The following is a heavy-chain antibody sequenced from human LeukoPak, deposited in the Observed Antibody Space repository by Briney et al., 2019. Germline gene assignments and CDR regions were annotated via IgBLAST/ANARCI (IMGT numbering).Heavy chain of an antibody. D-gene: IGHD2-15*01. CDR1: GFTFSSYA. Sequence: GGSLRLSCAASGFTFSSYAMSWVRQAPGKGLEWLSAISGSGGSAYYADSVKGRFTISRDNSKNTLYLHMNSLRAEHTAVYYCAKLYCSGGSCYSPWFDPWGQGTLVTVSS. CDR2: ISGSGGSA. CDR3: AKLYCSGGSCYSPWFDP. V-gene: IGHV3-23*01. J-gene: IGHJ5*02.